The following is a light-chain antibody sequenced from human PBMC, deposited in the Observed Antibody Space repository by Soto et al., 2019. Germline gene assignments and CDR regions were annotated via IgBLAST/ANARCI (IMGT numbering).Light chain of an antibody. CDR2: KAS. J-gene: IGKJ1*01. CDR1: QTISSW. V-gene: IGKV1-5*03. CDR3: QQYITYPET. Sequence: DIPMTQSPSTLSASVGDSVTISCRASQTISSWLAWYQQKPGSAPKLLVYKASSLESGVPSRFSGSGSGTEFTLTIRSLQPDDFATYYCQQYITYPETFGQGTKVEIK.